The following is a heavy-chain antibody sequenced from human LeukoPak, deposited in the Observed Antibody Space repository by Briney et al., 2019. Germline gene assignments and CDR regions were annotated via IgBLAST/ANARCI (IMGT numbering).Heavy chain of an antibody. CDR2: IIPIFGTA. D-gene: IGHD3-16*01. Sequence: ASVKVSCKASGGTFISYAINWVRQAPGQGLKWMGGIIPIFGTANYAQKFQGRVTITADEYTSTAYMELSSLRSEDSAVYYCARDNDSRDPPHFDYWGQGTLVTVSS. J-gene: IGHJ4*02. CDR3: ARDNDSRDPPHFDY. CDR1: GGTFISYA. V-gene: IGHV1-69*13.